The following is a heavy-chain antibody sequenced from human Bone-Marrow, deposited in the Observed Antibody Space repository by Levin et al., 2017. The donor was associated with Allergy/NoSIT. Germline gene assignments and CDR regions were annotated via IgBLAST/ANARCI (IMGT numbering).Heavy chain of an antibody. CDR1: GGSFSGYY. J-gene: IGHJ4*02. CDR2: INHSGST. CDR3: ARVGDTYYYGSGSYRNQSRYYFDY. D-gene: IGHD3-10*01. Sequence: SETLSLTCAVYGGSFSGYYWSWIRQPPGKWLEWIGEINHSGSTNYNPSLKSRVTISVDTSKNQFSLKLSSVTAADTAVYYCARVGDTYYYGSGSYRNQSRYYFDYWGQGTLVTVSS. V-gene: IGHV4-34*01.